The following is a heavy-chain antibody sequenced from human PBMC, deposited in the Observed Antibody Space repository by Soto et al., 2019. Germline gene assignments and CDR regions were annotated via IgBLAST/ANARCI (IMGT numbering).Heavy chain of an antibody. CDR3: ARPYSTGWYGYHH. Sequence: GESLKISCKGSGYSFTSYWIGWVRQMPGKGLEWMGIIYPGDSDTRYSPSFQGQVTISADKSIGTAYLQWSSLKASDTAMYYCARPYSTGWYGYHHWGQGTLVTVSS. CDR1: GYSFTSYW. V-gene: IGHV5-51*01. J-gene: IGHJ1*01. D-gene: IGHD6-19*01. CDR2: IYPGDSDT.